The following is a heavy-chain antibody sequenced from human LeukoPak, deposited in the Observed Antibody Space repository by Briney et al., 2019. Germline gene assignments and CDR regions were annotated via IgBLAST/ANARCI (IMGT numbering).Heavy chain of an antibody. V-gene: IGHV3-53*01. Sequence: GGSLRLSCAASGFTVSSNYMNWVRQAPGKGLEWVSLIYTGGNTFYADSVKGRFTISRDISKNTLYLQMNSLRAEDTAVYYCARGYGSGSTDYWGQGTLVTVSS. J-gene: IGHJ4*02. D-gene: IGHD3-10*01. CDR3: ARGYGSGSTDY. CDR1: GFTVSSNY. CDR2: IYTGGNT.